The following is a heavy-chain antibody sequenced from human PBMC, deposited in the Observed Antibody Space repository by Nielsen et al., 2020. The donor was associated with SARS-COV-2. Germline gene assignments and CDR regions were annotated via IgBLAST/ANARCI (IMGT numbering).Heavy chain of an antibody. CDR1: GFNFRDFG. J-gene: IGHJ4*02. CDR3: TTINDYVPDFDY. CDR2: VWSDGTNK. Sequence: GESLKISCAASGFNFRDFGMHWVRRAPGKGLEWVAVVWSDGTNKYYADSVKGRFTISRDNSKNTLYLQMNSLKTEDTAVYYCTTINDYVPDFDYWGQGTLVTVSS. V-gene: IGHV3-33*01. D-gene: IGHD4-17*01.